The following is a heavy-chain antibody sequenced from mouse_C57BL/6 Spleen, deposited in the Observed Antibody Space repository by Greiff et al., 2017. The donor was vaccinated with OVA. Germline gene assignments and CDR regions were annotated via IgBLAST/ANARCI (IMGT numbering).Heavy chain of an antibody. CDR3: ARRDYGGDY. V-gene: IGHV1-50*01. Sequence: QVQLQQSGAELVKPGASVKLSCKASGYTFTSYWMQWVKQRPGQGLEWIGEIDPSDSYTNYNQKFKGKATLTVDTSSSTAYRQLSSLTSEDSAVYYCARRDYGGDYWGQGTTLTVSS. CDR2: IDPSDSYT. CDR1: GYTFTSYW. J-gene: IGHJ2*01. D-gene: IGHD1-1*01.